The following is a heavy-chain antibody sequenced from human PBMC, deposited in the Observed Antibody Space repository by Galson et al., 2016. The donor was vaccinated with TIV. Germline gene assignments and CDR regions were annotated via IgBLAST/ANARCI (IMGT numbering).Heavy chain of an antibody. CDR3: AREGRDGYNPYFDS. Sequence: SLRLSCAASGFSFSIYNMNWVRQAPGKGLEWISYISTTSTLIYYADSVRGRFTISRDNAKNSLYLQMNSLRAEDTAVYYCAREGRDGYNPYFDSWGQGTQVTVSS. CDR1: GFSFSIYN. J-gene: IGHJ4*02. D-gene: IGHD5-24*01. V-gene: IGHV3-48*01. CDR2: ISTTSTLI.